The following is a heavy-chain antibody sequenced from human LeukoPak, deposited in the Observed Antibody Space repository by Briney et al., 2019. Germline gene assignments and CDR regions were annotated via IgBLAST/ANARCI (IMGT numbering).Heavy chain of an antibody. Sequence: GGSLRLSCAASGFTFSSYGMHGVRQARGKGGEGGAFIRYDGSNKYYADSVKGRFTLSRDNSQNTLYLQMNSLRAEDTAVYYCAKDRYAYFDSWGQGTLVPVSP. CDR2: IRYDGSNK. CDR1: GFTFSSYG. J-gene: IGHJ4*02. V-gene: IGHV3-30*02. D-gene: IGHD3-16*02. CDR3: AKDRYAYFDS.